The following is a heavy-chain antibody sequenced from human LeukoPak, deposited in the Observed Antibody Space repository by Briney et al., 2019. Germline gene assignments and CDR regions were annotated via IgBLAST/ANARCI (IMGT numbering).Heavy chain of an antibody. CDR3: ARVSYQDGFDY. CDR1: GGTFSSYA. J-gene: IGHJ4*02. Sequence: GASVKVSCKASGGTFSSYAISWVRQAPGQGLEWMGWINPNSGGTNYAQKFQGRVTMTRDTSISTAYMELSRLRSDDTAVYYCARVSYQDGFDYWGQGTLATVSS. V-gene: IGHV1-2*02. CDR2: INPNSGGT. D-gene: IGHD5-24*01.